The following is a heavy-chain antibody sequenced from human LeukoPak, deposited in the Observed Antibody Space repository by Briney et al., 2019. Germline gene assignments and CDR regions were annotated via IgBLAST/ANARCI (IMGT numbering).Heavy chain of an antibody. Sequence: ASVKVSCKASGGTFSSYAISWVRQAPGQGLEWMGRIIPIFGIANYAQKFQGRGTITADKSTRTAYMELSSLRSEDTAVYYCARDSTAVAGGNWFDPWGQGTLVTVSS. J-gene: IGHJ5*02. CDR1: GGTFSSYA. CDR3: ARDSTAVAGGNWFDP. V-gene: IGHV1-69*04. CDR2: IIPIFGIA. D-gene: IGHD6-19*01.